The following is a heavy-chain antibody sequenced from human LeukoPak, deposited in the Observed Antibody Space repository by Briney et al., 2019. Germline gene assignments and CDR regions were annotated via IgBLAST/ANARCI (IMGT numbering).Heavy chain of an antibody. Sequence: GGSLRLSCAASGLPFSSFALSWVRQAPGKGLEWVSAISRSGVDTHYADSVKGRFTISRDNSKNTLYLQMNSLSAGGTAVYYCAKDVVAGIRYFDRWGQGTLVIVSS. J-gene: IGHJ4*02. CDR2: ISRSGVDT. CDR3: AKDVVAGIRYFDR. D-gene: IGHD6-19*01. CDR1: GLPFSSFA. V-gene: IGHV3-23*01.